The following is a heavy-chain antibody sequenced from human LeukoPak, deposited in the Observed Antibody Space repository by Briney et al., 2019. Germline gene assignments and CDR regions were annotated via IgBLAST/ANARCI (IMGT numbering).Heavy chain of an antibody. J-gene: IGHJ4*02. D-gene: IGHD2-2*01. CDR1: GFTFRSYG. CDR2: INSDGSST. V-gene: IGHV3-74*01. CDR3: ARFYCSSTSCLEDY. Sequence: GRSLRLSCAASGFTFRSYGMYWVRQAPGKGLVWVSRINSDGSSTSYADSVKGRFTISRDNAKNTLYLQMNSLRAEGTAVYYCARFYCSSTSCLEDYWGQGTLVTVSS.